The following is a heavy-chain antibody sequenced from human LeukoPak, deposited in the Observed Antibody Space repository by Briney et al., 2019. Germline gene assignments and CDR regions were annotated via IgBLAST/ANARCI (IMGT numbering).Heavy chain of an antibody. CDR1: GYTFTSYG. CDR2: ISAYNGNT. Sequence: ASVKVSCKASGYTFTSYGISWVRQAPGQGLEWMGWISAYNGNTNYAQKLQGRVTMTTDTSTSTAYMELRSLRSDDTAVYYCAKDLVGFGPIEVGSDYWGQGTLVTVSS. J-gene: IGHJ4*02. D-gene: IGHD3-10*01. V-gene: IGHV1-18*01. CDR3: AKDLVGFGPIEVGSDY.